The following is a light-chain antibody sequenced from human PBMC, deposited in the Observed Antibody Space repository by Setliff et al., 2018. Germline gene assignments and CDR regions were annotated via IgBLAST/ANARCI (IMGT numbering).Light chain of an antibody. V-gene: IGLV2-8*01. Sequence: QSVLTQPPSASGSPGQSVTISCTGASSDVGGYNDVFRYNYVSWYQQYPGKAPKLLISEVTKRPSGVPDRFSGSKSGNTASLTVSGLQAEDEADYYCCSFAGNYIFRLFGGGTQLTVL. CDR2: EVT. J-gene: IGLJ2*01. CDR1: SSDVGGYNDVFRYNY. CDR3: CSFAGNYIFRL.